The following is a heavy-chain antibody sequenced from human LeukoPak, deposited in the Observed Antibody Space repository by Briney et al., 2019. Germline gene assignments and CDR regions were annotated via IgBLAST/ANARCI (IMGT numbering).Heavy chain of an antibody. J-gene: IGHJ5*02. CDR3: ARGSLDDYGGNSARYNWFDA. CDR1: GGSISSSSYY. CDR2: IYYSGST. D-gene: IGHD4-23*01. Sequence: SETLSLTCTVSGGSISSSSYYWGWIRQPPGKGLEWIGSIYYSGSTYYNPSLKSRVTISVDTSKNQFSLKLSSVTAADTAVYYCARGSLDDYGGNSARYNWFDAWGQGILVTVSS. V-gene: IGHV4-39*01.